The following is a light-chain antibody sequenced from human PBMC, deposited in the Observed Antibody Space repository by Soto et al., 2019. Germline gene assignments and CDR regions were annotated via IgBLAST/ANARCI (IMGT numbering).Light chain of an antibody. J-gene: IGKJ2*01. CDR2: AAS. CDR3: QQSYSTPPENT. CDR1: QSISSY. Sequence: DIQMTQSPSSLSASVGDRVTITCRASQSISSYLNWYQQKPGKAPKLLIYAASSLQSGVPSRFSGSGSGPDFTLTISSLQPEDFATYYCQQSYSTPPENTFGQGTKLEIK. V-gene: IGKV1-39*01.